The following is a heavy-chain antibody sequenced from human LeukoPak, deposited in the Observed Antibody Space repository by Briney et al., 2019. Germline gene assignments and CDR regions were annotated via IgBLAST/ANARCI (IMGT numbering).Heavy chain of an antibody. Sequence: GGSLRLSCAASGFTFSSHWMSWVRQAPGKGLEWVANIKQDGSEKYYVDSVKGRFTISRDNAKNSLYLQMNSLRAEDTAVYYCARDMATVVTPTWDYWGQGTLVTVSS. D-gene: IGHD4-23*01. J-gene: IGHJ4*02. CDR1: GFTFSSHW. CDR3: ARDMATVVTPTWDY. CDR2: IKQDGSEK. V-gene: IGHV3-7*01.